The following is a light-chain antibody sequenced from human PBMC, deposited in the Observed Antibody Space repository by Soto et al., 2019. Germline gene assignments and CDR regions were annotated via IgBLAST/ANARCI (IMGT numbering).Light chain of an antibody. J-gene: IGLJ1*01. Sequence: QSLPTQPDSVSGSPGQSITISCTGTISHVGGYNYVSWYQQHPGKAPKLMIYEVSNRPSGVSNRFSGSKSGSTASLTISGLQAEDEADYYCRSYTSSDTLVFGTGTKVTVL. CDR2: EVS. V-gene: IGLV2-14*01. CDR3: RSYTSSDTLV. CDR1: ISHVGGYNY.